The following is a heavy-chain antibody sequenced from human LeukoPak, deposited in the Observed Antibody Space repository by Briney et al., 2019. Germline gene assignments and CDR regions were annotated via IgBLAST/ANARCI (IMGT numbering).Heavy chain of an antibody. Sequence: GGSLKLSCAASGFTFSTYSMNWVRQAPGKGLEWVSYISTSSTSIYYADSVKGRFTISRDNAKNSVYLQMNSLRDEDTAVYYCVRDVRGGYSYWGQGTLVTVSS. CDR3: VRDVRGGYSY. V-gene: IGHV3-48*02. CDR1: GFTFSTYS. J-gene: IGHJ4*02. D-gene: IGHD3-10*01. CDR2: ISTSSTSI.